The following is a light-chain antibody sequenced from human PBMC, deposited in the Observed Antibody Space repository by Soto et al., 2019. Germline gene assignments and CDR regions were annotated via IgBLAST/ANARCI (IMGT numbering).Light chain of an antibody. Sequence: EIVLTQSPGTLPLSPGERATLSSRASQRVSASRLAWYHQKPGQAPALLIYSAFNWVTGIPVRFSGSGSGTDFTLTISSLEPEDFAVYYCQQYGNSPSTFGQGTKVDIK. J-gene: IGKJ1*01. CDR2: SAF. V-gene: IGKV3-20*01. CDR3: QQYGNSPST. CDR1: QRVSASR.